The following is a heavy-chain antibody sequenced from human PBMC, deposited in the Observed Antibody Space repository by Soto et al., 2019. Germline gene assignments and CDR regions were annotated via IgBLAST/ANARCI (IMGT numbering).Heavy chain of an antibody. J-gene: IGHJ6*02. D-gene: IGHD5-18*01. Sequence: SETLSLTCSVSGGAITRGDHFWSWVRQSPGKGLEWLGYFYFSGSTYYNPALKGRVMMTIDTSNHQFSLILSSVTAAEPAVFYCGRGQTAIDVWGQGTTVTVSS. CDR1: GGAITRGDHF. V-gene: IGHV4-30-4*01. CDR2: FYFSGST. CDR3: GRGQTAIDV.